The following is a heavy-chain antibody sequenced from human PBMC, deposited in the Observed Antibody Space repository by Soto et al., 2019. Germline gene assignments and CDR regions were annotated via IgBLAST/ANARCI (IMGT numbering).Heavy chain of an antibody. J-gene: IGHJ4*01. Sequence: PSETLSLTCTVSGGSIGSGGFFWDWIRQHPGQGLEWIGYISYSGNTYYNPSLKSRLTISRDTSKNQFSVRLSSVTAADTAVYYCSRFQFGGRALFDCWGQGTLVTVAS. CDR3: SRFQFGGRALFDC. CDR2: ISYSGNT. V-gene: IGHV4-31*03. D-gene: IGHD1-26*01. CDR1: GGSIGSGGFF.